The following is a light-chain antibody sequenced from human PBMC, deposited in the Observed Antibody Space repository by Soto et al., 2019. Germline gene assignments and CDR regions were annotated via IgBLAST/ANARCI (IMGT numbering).Light chain of an antibody. V-gene: IGLV2-23*02. CDR3: CSYAGSSTFSSYV. Sequence: QSALTQPASVSGSPGQSITISCTGTSSDVGSYNLVSWYQQHPGKAPKLMIYEVSKRPSGVSNRFSGSKSGNTASLTISGLQAADEADYYCCSYAGSSTFSSYVFGTGTKLTVL. CDR1: SSDVGSYNL. J-gene: IGLJ1*01. CDR2: EVS.